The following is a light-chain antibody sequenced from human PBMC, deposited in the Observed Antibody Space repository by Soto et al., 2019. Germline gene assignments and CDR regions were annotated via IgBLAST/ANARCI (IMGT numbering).Light chain of an antibody. Sequence: EVLLTQSPATLSLSPGETATLFCRASQSVTTYLAWYQQKPGQPPRLLIYDASNRATVIPARFSGSGSGTDFTLTLSSLEPEDFAVYYCQQRSNWPPAITFGQGTRLEIK. J-gene: IGKJ5*01. V-gene: IGKV3-11*01. CDR1: QSVTTY. CDR2: DAS. CDR3: QQRSNWPPAIT.